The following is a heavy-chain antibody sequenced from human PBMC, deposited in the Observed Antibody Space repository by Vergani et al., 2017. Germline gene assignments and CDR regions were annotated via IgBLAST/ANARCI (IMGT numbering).Heavy chain of an antibody. Sequence: EVQLLESGGGLVQPGGSLRLSCAASGFTFSSYAMSWVRQAPGKGLEWVSVISGSGGSKYYADSVKGRFTISRDNSKNTLYLQMNSLRAEDTAIYYCAKDQFWSGYYTQGGSVSWGQGTLVTVSS. J-gene: IGHJ5*02. CDR3: AKDQFWSGYYTQGGSVS. D-gene: IGHD3-3*01. CDR1: GFTFSSYA. CDR2: ISGSGGSK. V-gene: IGHV3-23*01.